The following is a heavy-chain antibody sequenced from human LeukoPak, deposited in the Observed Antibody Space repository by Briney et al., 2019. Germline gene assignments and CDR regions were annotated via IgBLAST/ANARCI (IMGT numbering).Heavy chain of an antibody. Sequence: GGSLRLSCAASGFTFSIYAMSWVRQAPGKGLEWVANIKQDGSEKYYVDSVKGRFTISRDNAKNSLYLQMNSLRAEDTAVYYCARGYSSDYWGQGTLVTVSS. CDR2: IKQDGSEK. CDR3: ARGYSSDY. J-gene: IGHJ4*02. V-gene: IGHV3-7*04. D-gene: IGHD5-18*01. CDR1: GFTFSIYA.